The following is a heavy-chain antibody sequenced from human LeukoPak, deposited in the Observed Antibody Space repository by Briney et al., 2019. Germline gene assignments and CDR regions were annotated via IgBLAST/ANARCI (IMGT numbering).Heavy chain of an antibody. CDR3: QSRFLEWLLDY. CDR1: GGSISSNNYY. Sequence: PSETLSLTCTVSGGSISSNNYYWGWIRQPPGKGLEWIGSIYYGGYTYYNPSLKSRVTISVDTSKNQFSLKLSSVTAADTAIYYCQSRFLEWLLDYWGQGTLVTVSS. V-gene: IGHV4-39*01. J-gene: IGHJ4*02. CDR2: IYYGGYT. D-gene: IGHD3-3*01.